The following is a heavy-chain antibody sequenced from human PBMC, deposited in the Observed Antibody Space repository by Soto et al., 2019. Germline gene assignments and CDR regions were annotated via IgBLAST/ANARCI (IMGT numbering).Heavy chain of an antibody. J-gene: IGHJ4*02. CDR2: IIPLFGTA. CDR3: ARPKGSYSSGYYYFHY. Sequence: QVQLVQSGAEVKQPGSSVKVSCKTSGGTFSTYAIYWVRQAPGQGLEWMGAIIPLFGTADYAQKFQGRVTITADESTSTAYMELSSLRSEDTAVYYCARPKGSYSSGYYYFHYWGQGTLVTVSS. V-gene: IGHV1-69*01. D-gene: IGHD6-19*01. CDR1: GGTFSTYA.